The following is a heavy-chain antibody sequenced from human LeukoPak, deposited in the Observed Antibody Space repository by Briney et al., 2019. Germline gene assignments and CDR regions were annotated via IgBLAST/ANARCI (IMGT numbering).Heavy chain of an antibody. V-gene: IGHV3-21*01. J-gene: IGHJ4*02. CDR1: GFTFSSYS. CDR3: ARYYNWSKEAFDY. D-gene: IGHD1/OR15-1a*01. CDR2: ISSSSSYI. Sequence: GGSLRLSCAASGFTFSSYSMNWVRQAPGKGLEWVSSISSSSSYIYYADSVKGRFTISRDNAKNSLYLQMNSLRAEGTAVYYCARYYNWSKEAFDYWGQGTLVTVSS.